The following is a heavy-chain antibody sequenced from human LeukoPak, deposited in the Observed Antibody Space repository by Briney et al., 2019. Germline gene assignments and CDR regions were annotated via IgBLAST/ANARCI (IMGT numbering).Heavy chain of an antibody. V-gene: IGHV3-11*01. D-gene: IGHD2-21*02. CDR2: ISSSGSTI. CDR3: AREHIVVVTAIPYFDY. J-gene: IGHJ4*02. CDR1: GFTFSDYC. Sequence: GGSLRLSCAASGFTFSDYCMSWIRQAPGKGLEWVSYISSSGSTIYYADSVKGRFTISRDNAKNSLYLQMNSLRAEDTAVYYCAREHIVVVTAIPYFDYWGQGTLVTVSS.